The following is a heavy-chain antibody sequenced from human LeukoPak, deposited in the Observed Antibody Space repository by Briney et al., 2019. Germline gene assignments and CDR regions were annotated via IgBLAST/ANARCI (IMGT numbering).Heavy chain of an antibody. D-gene: IGHD1-26*01. V-gene: IGHV3-64*01. CDR2: ISSNGGST. Sequence: PGGSLRLSCAASGFTFSSYAMHWVRQAPGKGLEYVSAISSNGGSTYYANSVKGRFTISRDNSKNTLYLQMGSLRAEDMAVYYCARGSSGSYRVGYYYYYMDVWGKGTTVTVPS. J-gene: IGHJ6*03. CDR1: GFTFSSYA. CDR3: ARGSSGSYRVGYYYYYMDV.